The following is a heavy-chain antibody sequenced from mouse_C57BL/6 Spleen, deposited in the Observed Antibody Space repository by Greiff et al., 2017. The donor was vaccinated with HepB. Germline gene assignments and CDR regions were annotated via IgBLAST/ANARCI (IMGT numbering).Heavy chain of an antibody. J-gene: IGHJ3*01. Sequence: QVQLQQPGAELVKPGASVKLSCKASGYTFTSYWMHWVKQRPGQGLEWIGMIHPNSGSTNYNEKFKSKATLTVDKSSSTAYMQLSNLTSEASAVYYCAGYSNRAWFAYWGQGTLVTVSA. V-gene: IGHV1-64*01. CDR3: AGYSNRAWFAY. CDR2: IHPNSGST. D-gene: IGHD2-5*01. CDR1: GYTFTSYW.